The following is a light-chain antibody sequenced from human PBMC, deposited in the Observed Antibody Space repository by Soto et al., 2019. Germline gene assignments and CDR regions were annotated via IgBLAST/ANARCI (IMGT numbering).Light chain of an antibody. CDR3: SSYPSASALGI. Sequence: QSVLTQPASVSGSPGQTITISCAGTKFDIGRYDYVSWYRQHPGEAPKLIIFEVNNRPSGVSNRFSGSKSGHTASLTIFGLQVEDEALYFCSSYPSASALGIFGGGTKLTVL. CDR2: EVN. CDR1: KFDIGRYDY. V-gene: IGLV2-14*01. J-gene: IGLJ2*01.